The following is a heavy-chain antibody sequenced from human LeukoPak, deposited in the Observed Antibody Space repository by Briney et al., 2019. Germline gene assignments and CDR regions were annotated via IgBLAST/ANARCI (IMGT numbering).Heavy chain of an antibody. CDR2: IYYSGST. D-gene: IGHD6-13*01. J-gene: IGHJ4*02. Sequence: SETLSLTCTVSGGSISSGGYYWSWIRQHPGKGLEWIGYIYYSGSTYYNPSLKSRVTISVDTSKNQFSLKLSSVTAADTAVYYCARASKGKDSGWYEVDYWGQGTLVTVSS. CDR1: GGSISSGGYY. V-gene: IGHV4-31*03. CDR3: ARASKGKDSGWYEVDY.